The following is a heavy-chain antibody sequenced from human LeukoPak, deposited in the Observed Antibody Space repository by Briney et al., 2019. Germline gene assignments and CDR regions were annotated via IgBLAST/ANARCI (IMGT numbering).Heavy chain of an antibody. CDR3: AREAYSGSYFDY. D-gene: IGHD1-26*01. CDR1: GFTFSNYA. V-gene: IGHV3-30*04. J-gene: IGHJ4*02. Sequence: GGSLRLSCAASGFTFSNYAMQWVRQAPGKGLEWLAVISSAGSNKYFTDSVKGRFTISRDNSKNTLDLQMNGLRVEDTAVYYCAREAYSGSYFDYWGQGTLVTVSS. CDR2: ISSAGSNK.